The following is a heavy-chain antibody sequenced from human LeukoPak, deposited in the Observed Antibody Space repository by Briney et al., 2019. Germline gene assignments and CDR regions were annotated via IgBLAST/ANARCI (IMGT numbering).Heavy chain of an antibody. D-gene: IGHD6-19*01. J-gene: IGHJ4*02. V-gene: IGHV1-69*13. CDR2: IIPIFGTA. Sequence: WASVTVSCKASGGTFSSYAISWVRQAPGQGPEWMGGIIPIFGTANYAQKFQGRVTITADESTSTAYMELSSLRSEDTAVYYCASLVAGGNWGQGTLVTVSS. CDR1: GGTFSSYA. CDR3: ASLVAGGN.